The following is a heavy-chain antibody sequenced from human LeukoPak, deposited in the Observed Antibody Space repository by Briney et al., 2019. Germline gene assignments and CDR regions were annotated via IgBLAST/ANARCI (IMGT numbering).Heavy chain of an antibody. J-gene: IGHJ6*02. CDR1: GGSISSSSYS. CDR3: ARGVGRRVTTFLDPPSSYGMDV. Sequence: PSETLSLTCTVSGGSISSSSYSWGWIRQPPGKGLEWIGSIYYSGSTYYNPSLKSRVTISVDTSKNQFSLKLSSVTAADTAVYYCARGVGRRVTTFLDPPSSYGMDVWGQGTTVTVSS. V-gene: IGHV4-39*01. D-gene: IGHD4-4*01. CDR2: IYYSGST.